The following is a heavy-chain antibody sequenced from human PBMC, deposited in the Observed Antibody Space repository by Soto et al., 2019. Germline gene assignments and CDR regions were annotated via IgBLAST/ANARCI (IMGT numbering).Heavy chain of an antibody. CDR3: GRRIEGAGHHD. CDR2: INDSGST. V-gene: IGHV4-34*01. J-gene: IGHJ4*02. D-gene: IGHD1-26*01. Sequence: KTSETLALTCAVYDESLSGYYWRCVRQSPGKGLEWIGEINDSGSTNYNPSLKSRVTISVDTSKNQFSLKLSSVTAADTAVYYCGRRIEGAGHHDWGQGTRVSGFS. CDR1: DESLSGYY.